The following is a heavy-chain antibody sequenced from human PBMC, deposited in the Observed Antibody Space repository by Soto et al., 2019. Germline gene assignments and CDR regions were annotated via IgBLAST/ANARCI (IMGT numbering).Heavy chain of an antibody. CDR1: GGSINYSY. Sequence: SETLSLTCTVSGGSINYSYWTWIRQPLGKGLEWIGYISYTGSANYNASLKSRLTISVDTSKNQFSLKLSSVTAADTALYYCARVNYGDYYYGMDVWGQGTTVTVSS. CDR2: ISYTGSA. D-gene: IGHD4-17*01. J-gene: IGHJ6*02. CDR3: ARVNYGDYYYGMDV. V-gene: IGHV4-59*01.